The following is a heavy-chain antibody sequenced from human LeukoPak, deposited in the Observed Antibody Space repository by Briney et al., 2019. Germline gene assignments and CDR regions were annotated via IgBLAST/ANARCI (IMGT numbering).Heavy chain of an antibody. J-gene: IGHJ4*02. V-gene: IGHV1-18*01. CDR2: ISAYNGNT. CDR3: GRDXSSGSGXXXXY. D-gene: IGHD3-10*01. CDR1: GYTFANYG. Sequence: GASVKVSCKASGYTFANYGISWVRQAPGQGLEWMGWISAYNGNTNYEQKLQARVTLTTDTSTSTAYMELRSLRSDDTAVYYCGRDXSSGSGXXXXYWGQGTLXTVSS.